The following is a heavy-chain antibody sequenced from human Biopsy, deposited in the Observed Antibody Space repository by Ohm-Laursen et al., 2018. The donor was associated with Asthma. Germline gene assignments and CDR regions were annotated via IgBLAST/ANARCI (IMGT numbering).Heavy chain of an antibody. V-gene: IGHV3-33*01. CDR2: IWYDGSKK. Sequence: SLRLSRAASGFSISSYGMHWVRQAPGKGLEWVTLIWYDGSKKYYSESVKGRFTIARDNSKNTLYLQMNSLRVEDTAVYYCVRGREGSGSYFTSHWFDPWGQGTLVTVSS. J-gene: IGHJ5*02. D-gene: IGHD3-10*01. CDR1: GFSISSYG. CDR3: VRGREGSGSYFTSHWFDP.